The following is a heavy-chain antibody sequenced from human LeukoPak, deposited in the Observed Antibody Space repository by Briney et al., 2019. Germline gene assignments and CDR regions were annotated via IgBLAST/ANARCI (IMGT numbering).Heavy chain of an antibody. V-gene: IGHV1-8*01. J-gene: IGHJ4*02. D-gene: IGHD5-12*01. CDR3: ARGGLPPVDY. CDR1: EYTFRNYV. CDR2: MNPNSGNT. Sequence: VASVKLCCKASEYTFRNYVMNWVRPATGQGLEWMGWMNPNSGNTGYAQKFQGRVTMTRNTSISTAYMELSSLRSEDTAVYYCARGGLPPVDYWGQGTLVTVSS.